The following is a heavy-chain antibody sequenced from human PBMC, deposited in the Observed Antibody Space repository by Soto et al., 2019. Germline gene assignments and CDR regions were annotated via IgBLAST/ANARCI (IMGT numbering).Heavy chain of an antibody. CDR1: GYPLTDFY. Sequence: QVQLVQSGAEVKKPGASVTVSCKTSGYPLTDFYIHWVRQAPGQGLEWMAWINPHTGDTNTALKFQGRGTMTRDTSINTAFMERTRLSSDDTAVYYCAREGGAAPGARREWYLDLWGRGTLVSVSS. CDR3: AREGGAAPGARREWYLDL. V-gene: IGHV1-2*02. D-gene: IGHD6-25*01. J-gene: IGHJ2*01. CDR2: INPHTGDT.